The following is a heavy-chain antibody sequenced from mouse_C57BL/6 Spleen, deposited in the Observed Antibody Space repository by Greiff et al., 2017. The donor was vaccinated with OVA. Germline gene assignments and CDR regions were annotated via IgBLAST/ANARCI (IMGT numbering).Heavy chain of an antibody. CDR2: IYPSDSET. J-gene: IGHJ3*01. CDR3: ARGGDYPFAY. V-gene: IGHV1-61*01. D-gene: IGHD2-4*01. CDR1: GYTFTSYW. Sequence: QVQLQQPGAELVRPGSSVKLSCKASGYTFTSYWMDWVKQRPGQGLEWIGNIYPSDSETHYNQKFKDKATLTVDKSSSTAYMQLSSLTSEDSAVYYGARGGDYPFAYWGQGTLVTVSA.